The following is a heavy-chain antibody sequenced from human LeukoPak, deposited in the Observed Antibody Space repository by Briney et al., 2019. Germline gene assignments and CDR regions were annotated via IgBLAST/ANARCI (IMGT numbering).Heavy chain of an antibody. J-gene: IGHJ4*02. CDR2: IYYSGST. D-gene: IGHD1-26*01. V-gene: IGHV4-39*07. CDR1: GGSINSNSYH. CDR3: AREGGNYRLDY. Sequence: PSETLSLACTVSGGSINSNSYHWGWIRQPPGKGLEWIGSIYYSGSTYYNPSLRSRVTISLDMSKNQFSLKLSSVTAADTAVYYCAREGGNYRLDYWGQGTLVTVSS.